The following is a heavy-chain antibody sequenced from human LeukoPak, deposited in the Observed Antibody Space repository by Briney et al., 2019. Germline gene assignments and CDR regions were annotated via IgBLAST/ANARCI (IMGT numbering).Heavy chain of an antibody. CDR3: ARGSPQYYFDY. D-gene: IGHD6-19*01. V-gene: IGHV3-48*03. CDR2: ISSSGSTI. CDR1: GFTFSSYE. Sequence: GGSLRLSCAASGFTFSSYEMNWVRQAPGKGLEWVSYISSSGSTIYYADSVKGRFTISRDNAKNSLYLQMNSLRAEDTAVYYCARGSPQYYFDYWGQGTLVTVSS. J-gene: IGHJ4*02.